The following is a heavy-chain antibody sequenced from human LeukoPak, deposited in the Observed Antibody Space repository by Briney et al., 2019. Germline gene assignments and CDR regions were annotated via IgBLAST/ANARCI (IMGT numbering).Heavy chain of an antibody. V-gene: IGHV4-39*07. Sequence: SETLSLTCTVSGGSISSSSYYWGWIRQPPGKGLEWIGSIYYSGSTYYNPSLKSRVTISVDTSKNQFSLKLSSVTAADTAVYYCAREARPAPIFDYWGQGTLVTVSS. J-gene: IGHJ4*02. CDR1: GGSISSSSYY. D-gene: IGHD6-6*01. CDR3: AREARPAPIFDY. CDR2: IYYSGST.